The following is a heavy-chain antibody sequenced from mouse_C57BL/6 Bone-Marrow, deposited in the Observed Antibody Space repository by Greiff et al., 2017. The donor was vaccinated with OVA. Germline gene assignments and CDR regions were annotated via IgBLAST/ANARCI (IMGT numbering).Heavy chain of an antibody. D-gene: IGHD1-1*01. CDR3: ARDTTTVVDFDY. Sequence: EVKLVESGPGLVKPSQSLSLTCSVTGYSITSGYYWNWIRQFPGNKLEWMGYISYDGSNNYNPSLKNRISITRDTSKNQFFLKLNSVTTEDTATYYCARDTTTVVDFDYWGQGTTLTVSS. CDR2: ISYDGSN. V-gene: IGHV3-6*01. J-gene: IGHJ2*01. CDR1: GYSITSGYY.